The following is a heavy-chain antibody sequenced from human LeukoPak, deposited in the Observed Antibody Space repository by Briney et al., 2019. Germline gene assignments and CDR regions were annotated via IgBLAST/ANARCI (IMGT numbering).Heavy chain of an antibody. CDR3: ASTYSSGWNYDY. CDR2: INPNSGGT. V-gene: IGHV1-2*02. CDR1: GYTFTGYY. Sequence: ASVKVSCKASGYTFTGYYMHWVRQAPGQGLEWMGWINPNSGGTNYAQKFQGRVTMTRDTFISTAYMELSRLRSDDTAVYYCASTYSSGWNYDYWGQGTLVTVSS. J-gene: IGHJ4*02. D-gene: IGHD6-19*01.